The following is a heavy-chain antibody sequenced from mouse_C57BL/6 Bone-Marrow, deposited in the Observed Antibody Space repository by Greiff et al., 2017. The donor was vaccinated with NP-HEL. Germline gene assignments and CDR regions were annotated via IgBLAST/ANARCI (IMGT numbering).Heavy chain of an antibody. Sequence: EVKLQESGGGLVQPGGSLKLSCAASGFTFSDYYMYWVRQTPEKRLEWVAYISNGGGSTYYPDTVKGRFTISRDNAKNTLYLQMSSLKSEDTAMYYCARQVGYYDYDDAMDYWGQGTSVTVSS. V-gene: IGHV5-12*01. D-gene: IGHD2-4*01. CDR2: ISNGGGST. CDR1: GFTFSDYY. CDR3: ARQVGYYDYDDAMDY. J-gene: IGHJ4*01.